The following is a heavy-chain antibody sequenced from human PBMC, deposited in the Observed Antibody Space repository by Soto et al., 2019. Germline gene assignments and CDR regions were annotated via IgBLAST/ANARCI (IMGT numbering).Heavy chain of an antibody. CDR3: ARGQGSRCYDSSVYYDYGLDV. V-gene: IGHV1-69*13. J-gene: IGHJ6*02. CDR2: IIPIFGTA. Sequence: ASVKVSCKTSGGTFSSYAISWVRQAPGQGLEWMGGIIPIFGTANYAQKFQGRVTITADEATSTAYMELSSLRSEDTGVYYCARGQGSRCYDSSVYYDYGLDVWGQGTTSTVS. D-gene: IGHD3-22*01. CDR1: GGTFSSYA.